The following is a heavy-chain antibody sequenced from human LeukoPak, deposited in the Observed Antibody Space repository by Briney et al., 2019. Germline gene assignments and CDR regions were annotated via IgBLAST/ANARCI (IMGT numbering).Heavy chain of an antibody. CDR3: ARVAVAGGVDY. J-gene: IGHJ4*02. D-gene: IGHD6-19*01. CDR1: GFTVSSNY. Sequence: GGSLRLSCAASGFTVSSNYMSWVRQAPGKGLEWVSLIYSGGSTYYADSVKGRFIISRDNSKNTLYLQMNSLRVEDTAVYYCARVAVAGGVDYWGQGTLVTVSS. CDR2: IYSGGST. V-gene: IGHV3-66*01.